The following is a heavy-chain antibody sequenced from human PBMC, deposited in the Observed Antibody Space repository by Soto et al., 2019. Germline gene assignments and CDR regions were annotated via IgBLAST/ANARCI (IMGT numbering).Heavy chain of an antibody. Sequence: EVQLVESGGGLVQPGGSLRLSCAASGFTFSSYSMNWVRQAPGKGLEWVSYISSSSSNIYYADSVKGRFTISRDNAKNSLYLQMNSLRAEDTAVYYCARAPSRNTANWFDPWGQGTLVTVSS. CDR3: ARAPSRNTANWFDP. CDR2: ISSSSSNI. D-gene: IGHD4-17*01. J-gene: IGHJ5*02. V-gene: IGHV3-48*01. CDR1: GFTFSSYS.